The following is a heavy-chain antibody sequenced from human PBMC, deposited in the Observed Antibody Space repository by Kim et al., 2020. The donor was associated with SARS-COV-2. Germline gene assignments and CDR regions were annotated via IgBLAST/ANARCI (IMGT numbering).Heavy chain of an antibody. CDR3: AKGSGYDPTRYYFDY. D-gene: IGHD5-12*01. V-gene: IGHV3-23*01. Sequence: ADTAKGRLPISRDNSKNTLYLQMSSLRAEDTAVYYCAKGSGYDPTRYYFDYWGQGTLVTVSS. J-gene: IGHJ4*02.